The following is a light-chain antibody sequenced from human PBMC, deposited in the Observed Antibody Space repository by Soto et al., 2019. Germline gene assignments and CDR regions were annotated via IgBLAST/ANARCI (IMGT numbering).Light chain of an antibody. CDR2: LNSDGSH. J-gene: IGLJ2*01. V-gene: IGLV4-69*01. CDR1: SGHSSYA. Sequence: QLVLTQSPSASASLGASVKLTCTLSSGHSSYAIAWHQQQPEKGPRYLMKLNSDGSHSKGDGIPDRFSGSSSGAERYLTISSLQSEDEADYYCQTWGTGWCVFGGGTKVTVL. CDR3: QTWGTGWCV.